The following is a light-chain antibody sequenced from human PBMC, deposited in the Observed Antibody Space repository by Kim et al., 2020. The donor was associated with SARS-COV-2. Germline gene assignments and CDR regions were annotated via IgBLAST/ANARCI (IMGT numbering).Light chain of an antibody. CDR1: QGISSNF. J-gene: IGKJ2*01. Sequence: IPLSQSPSSLSASVGDRVTITCRASQGISSNFLAWYQQKPGKAPTLLIYAASTLQSWVPSRFSGSGSGTDFTLTISSLQPEDFATYDCQQFNSYPYTFGQGTKLEI. CDR2: AAS. CDR3: QQFNSYPYT. V-gene: IGKV1-9*01.